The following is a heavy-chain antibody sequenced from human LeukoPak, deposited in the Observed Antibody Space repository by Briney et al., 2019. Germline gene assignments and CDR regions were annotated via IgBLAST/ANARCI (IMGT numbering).Heavy chain of an antibody. D-gene: IGHD3-3*01. CDR1: GFTFSSYA. CDR2: ISGSGGST. CDR3: AKDPNRWGFWSGYYAD. V-gene: IGHV3-23*01. Sequence: GGSLRLSCAASGFTFSSYAMSWVRQAPGKGLEWVSAISGSGGSTYYADSVKGRFTISRDNSKNTLYLQMNSLRAEDTAVYYCAKDPNRWGFWSGYYADWGQGKLVTVSS. J-gene: IGHJ4*02.